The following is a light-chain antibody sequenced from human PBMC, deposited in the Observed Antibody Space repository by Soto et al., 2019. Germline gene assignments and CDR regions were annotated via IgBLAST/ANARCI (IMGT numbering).Light chain of an antibody. CDR3: SSYTSSSTPGV. CDR2: EVS. Sequence: QSALTQPASVSGSPGQSITISCTRTSSDVGGYNYVSWYQQHPGKAPKLMIYEVSNRPSGVSNRFSGSKSGNTASLTISGLQAEDEADYYCSSYTSSSTPGVFGTGTKLTVL. CDR1: SSDVGGYNY. V-gene: IGLV2-14*01. J-gene: IGLJ1*01.